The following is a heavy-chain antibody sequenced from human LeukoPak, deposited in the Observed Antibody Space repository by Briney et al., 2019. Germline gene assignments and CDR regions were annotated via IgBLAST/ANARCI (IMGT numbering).Heavy chain of an antibody. Sequence: PGGSLRLSCAASGFTFSTYEMNWVRQAPGKGLEWVSYISSSGSTIYYADSVKGRFTISRDNAKNSLYLQMNSPRAEDTAVYYCARDPRARTGYWGQGTLVTVSS. V-gene: IGHV3-48*03. J-gene: IGHJ4*02. CDR1: GFTFSTYE. CDR2: ISSSGSTI. D-gene: IGHD1-26*01. CDR3: ARDPRARTGY.